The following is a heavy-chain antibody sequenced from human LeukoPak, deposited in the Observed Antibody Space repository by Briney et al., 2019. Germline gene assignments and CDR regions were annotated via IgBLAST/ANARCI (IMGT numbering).Heavy chain of an antibody. CDR3: AKSEAAAAGGLDY. CDR2: ISGSGGST. V-gene: IGHV3-23*01. J-gene: IGHJ4*02. D-gene: IGHD6-13*01. Sequence: PGGSLRLSCAASGFTFSSYAMSWVRRASGKGLEWVSAISGSGGSTYYADSVKGRFTISRDNSKNTLYLQMNSLRAEDTAVYYCAKSEAAAAGGLDYWGQGTLVTVSS. CDR1: GFTFSSYA.